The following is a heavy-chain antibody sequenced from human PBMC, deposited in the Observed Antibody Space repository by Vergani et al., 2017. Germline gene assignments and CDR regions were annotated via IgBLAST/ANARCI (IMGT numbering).Heavy chain of an antibody. CDR2: INPNSGGT. CDR3: ARDLRWNYWYFDL. J-gene: IGHJ2*01. D-gene: IGHD4-23*01. CDR1: GYTFTGYY. V-gene: IGHV1-2*02. Sequence: QVQLVQSGAEVKKPGASVKVSCKASGYTFTGYYMHWVRQAPGQGLEWMGWINPNSGGTNYAQKFQGRVTITADESTSTAYMELSSLRSEDTAVYYCARDLRWNYWYFDLWGRGTLVTVSS.